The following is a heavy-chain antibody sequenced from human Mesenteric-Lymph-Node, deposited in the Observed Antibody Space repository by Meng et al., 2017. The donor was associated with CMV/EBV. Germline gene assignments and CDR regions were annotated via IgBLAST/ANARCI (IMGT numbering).Heavy chain of an antibody. CDR2: IYSGGSST. CDR3: AKGRVLSPFDY. V-gene: IGHV3-23*03. J-gene: IGHJ4*02. D-gene: IGHD3-16*01. Sequence: GESLKISCAASGFTFSSYAMSWVRQAPGKGLEWVSVIYSGGSSTYYADPVKGRFTISRDNSKNTLYLQMNSLRAEDTAVYYCAKGRVLSPFDYWGQGTLVTVSS. CDR1: GFTFSSYA.